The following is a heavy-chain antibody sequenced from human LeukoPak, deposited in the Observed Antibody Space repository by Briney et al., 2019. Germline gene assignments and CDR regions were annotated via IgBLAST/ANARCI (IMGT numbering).Heavy chain of an antibody. CDR3: TREFHVSSPDHYFVSIDH. CDR2: VGGSGADT. CDR1: GFTFSTYA. Sequence: QPGGSLRLSCAASGFTFSTYAMGWVRQAPGKGLEWVSAVGGSGADTYYADSVKGRFSISRDNSQNTLSLQLNSLRAEDTAVYYCTREFHVSSPDHYFVSIDHWGQGTLVTVSS. V-gene: IGHV3-23*01. D-gene: IGHD2-2*01. J-gene: IGHJ1*01.